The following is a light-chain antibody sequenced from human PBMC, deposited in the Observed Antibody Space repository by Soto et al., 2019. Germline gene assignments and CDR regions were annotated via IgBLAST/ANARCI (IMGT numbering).Light chain of an antibody. CDR2: EVR. V-gene: IGLV2-14*01. J-gene: IGLJ1*01. CDR1: SSDVGGYNH. Sequence: ASVSGSPGQSITISCTGTSSDVGGYNHVSWYQQHPGKAPKLIIFEVRNRPSGVSDRFSASKSGNTASLTISGLQTEDEAVYYCSSYASSSSYAFGTGTKVTVL. CDR3: SSYASSSSYA.